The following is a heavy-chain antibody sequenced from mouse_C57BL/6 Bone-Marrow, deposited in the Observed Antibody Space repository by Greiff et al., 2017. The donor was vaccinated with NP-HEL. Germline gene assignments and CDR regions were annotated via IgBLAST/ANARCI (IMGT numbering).Heavy chain of an antibody. Sequence: QVQLQQSGAELARPGASVKLSCKASGYTFTSYGISWVKQRTGQGLEWIGEIYPRSGNTYYNEKFKGKATLTADKSSSTAYMELRSLTSEDSAVYFCARSRAYYINYGYAMDYWGQGTSVTVSS. CDR1: GYTFTSYG. V-gene: IGHV1-81*01. CDR3: ARSRAYYINYGYAMDY. CDR2: IYPRSGNT. J-gene: IGHJ4*01. D-gene: IGHD2-5*01.